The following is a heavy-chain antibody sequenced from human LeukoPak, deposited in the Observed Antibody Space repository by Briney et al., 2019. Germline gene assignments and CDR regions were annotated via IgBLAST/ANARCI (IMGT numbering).Heavy chain of an antibody. J-gene: IGHJ6*03. CDR3: ARGHIVVVPAAKVDYYYMDV. CDR1: GYTFTNYD. D-gene: IGHD2-2*01. Sequence: GASVKVSCKASGYTFTNYDINWVRQATGQGLEWMGWMNPNSGNTGYAQKFQGRVTITRNTSISTAYMELSSLRSEDTAVYYCARGHIVVVPAAKVDYYYMDVWGKGTTVTVSS. V-gene: IGHV1-8*03. CDR2: MNPNSGNT.